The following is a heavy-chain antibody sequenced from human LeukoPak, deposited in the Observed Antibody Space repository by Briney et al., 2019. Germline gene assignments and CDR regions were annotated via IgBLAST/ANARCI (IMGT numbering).Heavy chain of an antibody. CDR1: GFTFSSYA. J-gene: IGHJ4*02. CDR3: AKEVLLWFGELLSPPCLEY. CDR2: ISASGRTT. V-gene: IGHV3-23*01. D-gene: IGHD3-10*01. Sequence: GASLRLSCAAAGFTFSSYAMSWVRQAPGKGLEWVSHISASGRTTDYADSVKGRFTISRDNSKNTVYLQMNSLRAEDTAVYYCAKEVLLWFGELLSPPCLEYWGQGTLVTASS.